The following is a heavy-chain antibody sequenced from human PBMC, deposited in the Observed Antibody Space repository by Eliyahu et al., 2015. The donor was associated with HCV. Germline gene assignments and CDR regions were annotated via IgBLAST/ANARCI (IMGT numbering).Heavy chain of an antibody. CDR1: WDSVXXNSXA. D-gene: IGHD6-13*01. V-gene: IGHV6-1*01. CDR2: TYYRSKWYN. J-gene: IGHJ6*04. Sequence: QVQLQQSGPGLVKPSQTLSLTCAISWDSVXXNSXAWXLIRQSPSRGLEWLGRTYYRSKWYNDYAVSVKSRITINPDTSKNQFSLQLNSVTPEDTAVYYCARDFVRSSWDKPYYYYYGMDVWGKGTTVTVSS. CDR3: ARDFVRSSWDKPYYYYYGMDV.